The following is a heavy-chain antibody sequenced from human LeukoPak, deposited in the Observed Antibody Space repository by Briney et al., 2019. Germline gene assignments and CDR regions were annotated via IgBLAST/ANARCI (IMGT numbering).Heavy chain of an antibody. CDR1: GFLFSTYW. J-gene: IGHJ4*02. Sequence: GGSLRLSCAASGFLFSTYWMTWVRQAPGKGLEWVANIKQDGSEKYYVDSVTGRFTIFRDNAKNSLYLQMNSLRAEDTAVYYCARGYGDYGLWGQGTLVTVSS. V-gene: IGHV3-7*03. CDR2: IKQDGSEK. D-gene: IGHD4-17*01. CDR3: ARGYGDYGL.